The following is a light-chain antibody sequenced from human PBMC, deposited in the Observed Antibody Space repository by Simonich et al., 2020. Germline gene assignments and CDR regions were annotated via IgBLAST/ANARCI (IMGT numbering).Light chain of an antibody. CDR3: MQALQTPYT. CDR2: LGS. V-gene: IGKV2-28*01. Sequence: DIVMTQSPLSLPVTPGEPASISCRSSQSLLQSNGYTYLDWYLQKPGQSPQLLNYLGSNRASGVPDRFSGSGSGTDFTLKISRVEAEDVGVYYCMQALQTPYTFGQGTKLEIK. CDR1: QSLLQSNGYTY. J-gene: IGKJ2*01.